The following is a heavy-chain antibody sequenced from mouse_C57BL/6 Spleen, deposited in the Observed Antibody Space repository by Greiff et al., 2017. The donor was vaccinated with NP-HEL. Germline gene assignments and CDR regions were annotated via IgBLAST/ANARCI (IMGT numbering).Heavy chain of an antibody. J-gene: IGHJ1*03. CDR1: GYTFTSYW. CDR3: ATRGYGSSSYWYFDV. CDR2: IDPSDSET. V-gene: IGHV1-52*01. D-gene: IGHD1-1*01. Sequence: QVQLQQPGAELVRPGSSVKLSCKASGYTFTSYWMHWVKQRPIQGLEWIGNIDPSDSETHYNQKFKDKATLTVDTSSSTAYMQLSSLTSEDSAVYYCATRGYGSSSYWYFDVWGTGTTVTVSS.